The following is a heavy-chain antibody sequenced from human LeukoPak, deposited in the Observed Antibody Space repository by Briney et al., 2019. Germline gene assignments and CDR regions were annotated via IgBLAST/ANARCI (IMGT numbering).Heavy chain of an antibody. Sequence: GGSLRLSCAASGFTVSSNYMSWVRQAPGKGLEWVSVIYSGGSTYYADSVKGRFTISRDNSNNTLYLQMNSLRAEDTAVYYCARGTRYDSSGYYSQDLDYWGQGTLVTVSS. CDR1: GFTVSSNY. D-gene: IGHD3-22*01. J-gene: IGHJ4*02. CDR2: IYSGGST. V-gene: IGHV3-66*01. CDR3: ARGTRYDSSGYYSQDLDY.